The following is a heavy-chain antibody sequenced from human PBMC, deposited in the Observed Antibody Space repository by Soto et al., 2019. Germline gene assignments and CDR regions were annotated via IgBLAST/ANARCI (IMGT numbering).Heavy chain of an antibody. CDR3: AREYTYGSNFFDC. CDR1: GGSISSAAYY. D-gene: IGHD5-18*01. V-gene: IGHV4-31*03. CDR2: VSHSGST. Sequence: QVRLQESGPGLVKPSQTLSLTCTVSGGSISSAAYYWSWIRQHPGKGLEWIGYVSHSGSTYYNPSPKSRVIISVDTSKNQFSLSLTSVTAAVTAVYYCAREYTYGSNFFDCWGQGALVTVSS. J-gene: IGHJ4*02.